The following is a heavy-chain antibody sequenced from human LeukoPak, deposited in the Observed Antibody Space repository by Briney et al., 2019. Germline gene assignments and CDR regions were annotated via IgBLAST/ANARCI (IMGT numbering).Heavy chain of an antibody. J-gene: IGHJ3*02. CDR1: GGSISSYY. CDR2: IYYSGST. CDR3: ATNYDSSGYLLDYAFDI. V-gene: IGHV4-59*01. Sequence: SETLSLTCTVSGGSISSYYWSWIRQPPGKGLEWIAYIYYSGSTNYNPSLKSRVTISVDTSKNQFSLKLSSVTAADTAVYYCATNYDSSGYLLDYAFDIWGQGTMVTVSS. D-gene: IGHD3-22*01.